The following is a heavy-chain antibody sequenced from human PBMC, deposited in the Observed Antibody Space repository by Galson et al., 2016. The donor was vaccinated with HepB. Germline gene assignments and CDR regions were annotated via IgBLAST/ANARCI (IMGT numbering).Heavy chain of an antibody. CDR2: IYHSGST. CDR1: GVSISSGGYS. V-gene: IGHV4-30-2*01. CDR3: ARGGGWFDP. J-gene: IGHJ5*02. Sequence: TLSLTRAVSGVSISSGGYSWSWIRQPPGKGLDWIGYIYHSGSTYYNPSLKSRVTISVDRSKKQFSLKLSYVTAADTAVSYCARGGGWFDPVGQGTLVTVSS. D-gene: IGHD3-16*01.